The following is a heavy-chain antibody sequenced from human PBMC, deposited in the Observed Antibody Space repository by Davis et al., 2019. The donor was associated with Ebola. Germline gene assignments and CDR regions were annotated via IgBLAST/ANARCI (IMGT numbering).Heavy chain of an antibody. V-gene: IGHV3-7*01. J-gene: IGHJ4*02. CDR2: IKQDGSEK. CDR1: GFTFSSYW. Sequence: GESLKISCAASGFTFSSYWMSWVRQAPGKGLEWVANIKQDGSEKYYVDSVKGRFTISRDNAKNSLYLQMNSLRAEDTAVYYCARKMPAAHFNFYYFDYWGQGTLVTVSS. CDR3: ARKMPAAHFNFYYFDY. D-gene: IGHD2-2*01.